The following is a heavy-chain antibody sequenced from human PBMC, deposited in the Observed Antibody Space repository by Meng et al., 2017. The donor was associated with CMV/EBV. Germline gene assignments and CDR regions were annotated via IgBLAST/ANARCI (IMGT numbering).Heavy chain of an antibody. CDR3: AKGPGENWFDP. V-gene: IGHV3-43*01. Sequence: EVQLVEFGGVVVQPGGALGLAWAASGFTFDDYTMHWVRQAPGKGLEWVSLISWDGGSTYYADSVKGRFTISRDNSKNSLYLQMNSLRTEDTALYYCAKGPGENWFDPWGQGTLVTVSS. CDR1: GFTFDDYT. D-gene: IGHD3-10*01. J-gene: IGHJ5*02. CDR2: ISWDGGST.